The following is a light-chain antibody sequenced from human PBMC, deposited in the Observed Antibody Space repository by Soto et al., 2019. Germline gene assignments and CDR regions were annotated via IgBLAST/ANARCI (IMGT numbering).Light chain of an antibody. CDR2: EVT. CDR1: SNDVGVYNY. J-gene: IGLJ1*01. V-gene: IGLV2-14*01. Sequence: QSALTQPASVSGSPGQSITISCTGTSNDVGVYNYVSWYQQHPGKAPKLMIYEVTNRPSGVSNRFSGSKSGNTASLTISGLQPEDEADYYCCSFTSSTTYVFGTGTKVTVL. CDR3: CSFTSSTTYV.